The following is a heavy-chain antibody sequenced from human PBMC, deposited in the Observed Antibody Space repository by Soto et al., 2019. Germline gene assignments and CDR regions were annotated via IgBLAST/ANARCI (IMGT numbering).Heavy chain of an antibody. V-gene: IGHV1-69*08. CDR1: GGTFSSYT. CDR2: IIPILGIA. J-gene: IGHJ6*03. Sequence: QVQLVQSGAEVKKPGSSVKVSCKASGGTFSSYTISWVRQAPGQGLEWMGRIIPILGIANYAQKFQGRVTITADKSTSTAYMELSSRRSEDTAVYYCAREVGDGDYYYYYYMDVWGKGTTVTVSS. CDR3: AREVGDGDYYYYYYMDV. D-gene: IGHD3-16*01.